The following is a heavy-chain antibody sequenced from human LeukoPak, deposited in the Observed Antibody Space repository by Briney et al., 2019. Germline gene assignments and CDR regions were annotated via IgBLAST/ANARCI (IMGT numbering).Heavy chain of an antibody. J-gene: IGHJ2*01. V-gene: IGHV1-69*13. CDR3: ARDGRPETTVVNWYFDL. CDR1: GYTFTDYY. Sequence: SVKVSCKASGYTFTDYYIQWVRQAPGQGLEWMGGIIPIFGTANYAQKFQGRVTITADESTSTAYMELSSLRSEDTAVYYCARDGRPETTVVNWYFDLWGRGTLVTVSS. CDR2: IIPIFGTA. D-gene: IGHD4-23*01.